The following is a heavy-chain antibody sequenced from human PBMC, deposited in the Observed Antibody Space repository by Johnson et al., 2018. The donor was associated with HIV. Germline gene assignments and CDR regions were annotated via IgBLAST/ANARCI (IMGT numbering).Heavy chain of an antibody. CDR1: GFTLSNYW. CDR3: ARDSKARFPTITMIDAFDI. J-gene: IGHJ3*02. Sequence: VQLVESGGGLVQPGGSLRLSCAASGFTLSNYWMSWVRQAPGKGLEWVANIKQDGSEKYYVDSVKGRFNISRDNAKNSLYLQMNSLRAEDTAVYYCARDSKARFPTITMIDAFDIWGQGTMVTVSS. CDR2: IKQDGSEK. V-gene: IGHV3-7*01. D-gene: IGHD3-22*01.